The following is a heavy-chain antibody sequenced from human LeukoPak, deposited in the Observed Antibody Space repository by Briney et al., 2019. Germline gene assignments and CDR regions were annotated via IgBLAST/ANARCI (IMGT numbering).Heavy chain of an antibody. V-gene: IGHV3-15*01. CDR1: GFTFSNAW. D-gene: IGHD3-9*01. CDR2: IKPKTDGGAT. J-gene: IGHJ4*02. CDR3: IADIAGGSNFADY. Sequence: GGSLRLSCAASGFTFSNAWMRWVRQVPGKGLEWVGRIKPKTDGGATDYDAPVKGRFTISRDDSKNTLYLQMNSLKSEDTAVYYCIADIAGGSNFADYWGQGTLVTVSS.